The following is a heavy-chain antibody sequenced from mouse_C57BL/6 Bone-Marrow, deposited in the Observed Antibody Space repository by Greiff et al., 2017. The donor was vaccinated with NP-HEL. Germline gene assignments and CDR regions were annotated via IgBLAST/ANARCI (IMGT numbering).Heavy chain of an antibody. Sequence: QVTLKVSGPGILQPSQSLSLTCSFSGFSLSTFGMGVGWIRQPSGKGLEWLAHIWWDDAKYYNPALKSRLTISKDTSKNQVFLKIANVDTAVTATYYCARIVITTVVAKGYYAMDYWGQGTSVTVSS. J-gene: IGHJ4*01. CDR3: ARIVITTVVAKGYYAMDY. V-gene: IGHV8-8*01. D-gene: IGHD1-1*01. CDR2: IWWDDAK. CDR1: GFSLSTFGMG.